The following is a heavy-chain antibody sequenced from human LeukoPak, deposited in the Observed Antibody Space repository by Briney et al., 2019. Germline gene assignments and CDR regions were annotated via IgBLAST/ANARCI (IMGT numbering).Heavy chain of an antibody. CDR3: ARHGSGWSFDY. CDR1: GGSFSGYY. V-gene: IGHV4-59*08. D-gene: IGHD6-19*01. CDR2: ISYSGST. Sequence: SETLSLTCAVYGGSFSGYYWSWIRQPPGKGLEWIGYISYSGSTNYNPSLKSRVSISVDTSKNQFSLNLNSVTAADTAVYSCARHGSGWSFDYWGQGTLVTVSS. J-gene: IGHJ4*02.